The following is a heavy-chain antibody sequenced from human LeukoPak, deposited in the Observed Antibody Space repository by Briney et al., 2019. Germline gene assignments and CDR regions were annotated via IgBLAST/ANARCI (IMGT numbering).Heavy chain of an antibody. CDR2: IIPIFGTA. J-gene: IGHJ5*02. CDR3: ARDGLYCSSTSCYANHNWFDP. D-gene: IGHD2-2*01. CDR1: GGTFSSYA. V-gene: IGHV1-69*13. Sequence: GASVKVSCKASGGTFSSYAISWVRQAPGQGLEWMGGIIPIFGTANYAQKFQGRVTITADESTSTAYMELSSLRSEDTAVYYCARDGLYCSSTSCYANHNWFDPWGQGTLVTVSS.